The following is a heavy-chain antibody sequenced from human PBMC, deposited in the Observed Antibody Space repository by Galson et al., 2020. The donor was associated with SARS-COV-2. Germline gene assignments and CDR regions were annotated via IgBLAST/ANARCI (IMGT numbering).Heavy chain of an antibody. CDR2: ITRGSDTK. CDR3: ATEAHDY. J-gene: IGHJ4*01. V-gene: IGHV3-48*02. CDR1: GFTFSSYS. Sequence: TGGSLRLSCAASGFTFSSYSMNWVRQAPGKGLEWVSYITRGSDTKYYADSVKGRFTVSRDNAKNSVYLHMNNLRDEDTAVYYCATEAHDYWGHGTLGTVSS.